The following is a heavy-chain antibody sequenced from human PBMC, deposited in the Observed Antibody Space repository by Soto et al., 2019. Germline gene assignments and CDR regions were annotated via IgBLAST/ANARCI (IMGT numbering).Heavy chain of an antibody. CDR3: ATDLRQYCSGGSCYLPSEYFQH. CDR1: GGTFSSYA. D-gene: IGHD2-15*01. V-gene: IGHV1-69*13. Sequence: ASVKVSCKASGGTFSSYAISWARQAPGQGLEWMGGIIPIFGTANYAQKFQGRVTITADESTSTAYMELSSLRSEDTAVYYCATDLRQYCSGGSCYLPSEYFQHWGQGTLVTVSS. CDR2: IIPIFGTA. J-gene: IGHJ1*01.